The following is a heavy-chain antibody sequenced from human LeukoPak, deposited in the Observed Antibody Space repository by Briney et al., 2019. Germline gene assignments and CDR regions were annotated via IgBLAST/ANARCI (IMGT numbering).Heavy chain of an antibody. CDR2: INPSGGST. V-gene: IGHV1-46*01. CDR1: GYTFIIYY. J-gene: IGHJ4*02. D-gene: IGHD1-1*01. CDR3: ARAKQLFDY. Sequence: ASVKVSCKASGYTFIIYYIHWVRQAPGQGLEWMGIINPSGGSTGYAQKFQGRVTMTRDTSTSTVYMELSSLRSEDTAVYYCARAKQLFDYWGQGTLVTVSS.